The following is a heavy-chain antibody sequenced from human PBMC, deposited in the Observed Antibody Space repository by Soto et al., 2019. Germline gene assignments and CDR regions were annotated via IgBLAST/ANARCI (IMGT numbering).Heavy chain of an antibody. D-gene: IGHD3-16*01. CDR3: AREGGESSDGLYYFDS. CDR1: GGSTSSDNY. J-gene: IGHJ4*02. CDR2: IYYSGNT. V-gene: IGHV4-30-4*01. Sequence: SETLSLTCTVSGGSTSSDNYWSWIRQPPGKGLEWIGHIYYSGNTDYNPALKSRLAISIDTSKNQFSLKLSSVTAADTAVYFCAREGGESSDGLYYFDSWGQGSLVTVSS.